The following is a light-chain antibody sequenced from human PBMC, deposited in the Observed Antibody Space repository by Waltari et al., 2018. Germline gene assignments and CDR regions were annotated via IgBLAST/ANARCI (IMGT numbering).Light chain of an antibody. CDR1: QSISGY. CDR3: QQSYSPLYT. J-gene: IGKJ2*01. V-gene: IGKV1-39*01. CDR2: AAY. Sequence: DLQMTQSPSSLSASVGDRVTLTCRASQSISGYLNWYQQKSGKAPKLLIYAAYTLLSGVPSRFRGSGSGTVFTLTITSLQPEDFATYYCQQSYSPLYTFGQGTKLEIE.